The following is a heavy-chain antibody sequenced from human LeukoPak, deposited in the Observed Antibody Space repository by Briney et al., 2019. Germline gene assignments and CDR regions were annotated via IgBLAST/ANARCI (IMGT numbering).Heavy chain of an antibody. CDR1: RGTFSSPA. D-gene: IGHD1-26*01. V-gene: IGHV1-69*04. Sequence: ASVKVSCKASRGTFSSPAISWVRQAPGQGLEWIGRIIPLFGIANYAQKFRGRVTITADKSTSTAYMELSSLRSEDTAVYYCARVEGLGATTVGFDYWGQGTLVTVSS. CDR3: ARVEGLGATTVGFDY. CDR2: IIPLFGIA. J-gene: IGHJ4*02.